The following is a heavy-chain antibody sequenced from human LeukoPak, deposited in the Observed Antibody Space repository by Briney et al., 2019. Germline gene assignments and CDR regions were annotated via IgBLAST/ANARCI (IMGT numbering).Heavy chain of an antibody. Sequence: ASVKVSCKASGYTFTSYGISWVRQAPGQGLEWMGWISAYNGNTNYAQKLQGRVTMTRDTSTSTVYMELSSLRSEDTAVYYCARSGSYSGIDYWGQGTLVTVSS. CDR3: ARSGSYSGIDY. J-gene: IGHJ4*02. CDR1: GYTFTSYG. V-gene: IGHV1-18*01. D-gene: IGHD1-26*01. CDR2: ISAYNGNT.